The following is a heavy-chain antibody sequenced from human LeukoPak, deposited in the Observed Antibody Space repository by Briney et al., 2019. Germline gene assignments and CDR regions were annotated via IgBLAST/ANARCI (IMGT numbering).Heavy chain of an antibody. J-gene: IGHJ6*02. CDR1: GFTFSDYY. CDR3: AKSGGAGPSGPMDV. D-gene: IGHD6-19*01. Sequence: GGSLRLSCAASGFTFSDYYMSWIRQAPGKGLEWVSYIISAANTIYYADSVKGRFTISRDNSKNTLYLQMNSLRAEDTAVYYCAKSGGAGPSGPMDVWGQGTTVTVSS. CDR2: IISAANTI. V-gene: IGHV3-11*01.